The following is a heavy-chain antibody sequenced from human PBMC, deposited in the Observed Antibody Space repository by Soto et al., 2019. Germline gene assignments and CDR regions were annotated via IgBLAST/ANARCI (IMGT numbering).Heavy chain of an antibody. V-gene: IGHV6-1*01. Sequence: SQTLSLTCVISGDSVASDSASWNWIRQSPSRGLEWLGRTYYRSQWYQTYGSSVKSRISVNPDTPKNQVSLQLTSVSLDDTAMYSCEASFKWKYFDYWGPGILVTVSS. D-gene: IGHD1-20*01. CDR3: EASFKWKYFDY. CDR1: GDSVASDSAS. J-gene: IGHJ4*02. CDR2: TYYRSQWYQ.